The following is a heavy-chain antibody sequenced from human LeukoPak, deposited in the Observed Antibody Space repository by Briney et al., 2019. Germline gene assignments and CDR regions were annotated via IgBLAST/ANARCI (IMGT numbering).Heavy chain of an antibody. J-gene: IGHJ1*01. CDR3: AKGFSGYDSN. V-gene: IGHV3-30*18. CDR1: GFTFSSYG. D-gene: IGHD5-12*01. CDR2: ISYDGSNK. Sequence: PGRSLRLSCAASGFTFSSYGMHWVRQAPGKGLEWVAVISYDGSNKYYADSVKGRFTISRDNSKNTLYLQMNSLRAEDTAVYYCAKGFSGYDSNSGQGTLVTFSS.